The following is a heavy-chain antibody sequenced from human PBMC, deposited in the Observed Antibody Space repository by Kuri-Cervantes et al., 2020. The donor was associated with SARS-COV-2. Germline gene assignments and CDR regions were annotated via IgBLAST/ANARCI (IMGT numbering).Heavy chain of an antibody. Sequence: SVKVSCKASGYTFTGYYMHWVRQAPGQGLEWMGGIIPIFGTAKYAQKFQGRVTITTDESTSTAYMELSSLRSEDTAVYYCARGRDDYGLGWGQGTLVTVSS. D-gene: IGHD4-17*01. V-gene: IGHV1-69*05. CDR3: ARGRDDYGLG. CDR1: GYTFTGYY. J-gene: IGHJ4*02. CDR2: IIPIFGTA.